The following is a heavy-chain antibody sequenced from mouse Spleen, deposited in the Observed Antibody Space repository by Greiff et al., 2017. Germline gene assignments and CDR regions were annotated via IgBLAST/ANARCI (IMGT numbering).Heavy chain of an antibody. CDR1: GYTFTDYY. CDR2: INPNNGGT. CDR3: ARNWEGYFDY. D-gene: IGHD4-1*01. J-gene: IGHJ2*01. V-gene: IGHV1-26*01. Sequence: DVQLVESGPELVKPGASVKISCKASGYTFTDYYMNWVKQSHGKSLEWIGDINPNNGGTSYNQKFKGKATLTVDKSSSTAYMELRSLTSEDSAVYYCARNWEGYFDYWGQGTTLTVSS.